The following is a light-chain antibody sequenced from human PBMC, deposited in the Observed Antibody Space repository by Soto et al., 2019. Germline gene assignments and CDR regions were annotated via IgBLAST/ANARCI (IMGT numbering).Light chain of an antibody. Sequence: IQMTQSPSTLSASVGDRVTITCRASQSLSNWLAWYQQQPGKAPKLLIFDVSSLESGVPSRLSGSGSGTAFTLTISSLQPDDFATYYCQQYSNYATFGQGTKVDIK. CDR3: QQYSNYAT. V-gene: IGKV1-5*01. CDR1: QSLSNW. CDR2: DVS. J-gene: IGKJ1*01.